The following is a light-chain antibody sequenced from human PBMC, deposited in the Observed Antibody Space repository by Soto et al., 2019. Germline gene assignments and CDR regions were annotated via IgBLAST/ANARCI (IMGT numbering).Light chain of an antibody. CDR3: QSYDSSLVV. Sequence: QAVVTQPPSVSGAPGQRVTIPCTGSSSNIGAGYDVHWYQQLPGTAPKLLIYGNSNRPSGVPDRFSGSKSGTSASLAITGLQAEDEADYYCQSYDSSLVVFGGGTKLTVL. CDR2: GNS. CDR1: SSNIGAGYD. J-gene: IGLJ2*01. V-gene: IGLV1-40*01.